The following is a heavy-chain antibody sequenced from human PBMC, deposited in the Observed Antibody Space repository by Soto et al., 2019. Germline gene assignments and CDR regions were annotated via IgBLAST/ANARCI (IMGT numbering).Heavy chain of an antibody. D-gene: IGHD1-1*01. CDR2: INHSGST. CDR3: ARVERGTATTVVDAFEI. J-gene: IGHJ3*02. V-gene: IGHV4-34*08. Sequence: GSLRLSCAASGFTFSSYAMSWVRQAPGKGLEWIGEINHSGSTNYNPSLKSRVTISVDTSKNQFSLKLSSVTAADTAVYYCARVERGTATTVVDAFEIWGPGTMVTVSS. CDR1: GFTFSSYA.